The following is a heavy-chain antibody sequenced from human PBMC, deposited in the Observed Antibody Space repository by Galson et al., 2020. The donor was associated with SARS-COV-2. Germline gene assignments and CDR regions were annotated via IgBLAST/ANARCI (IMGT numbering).Heavy chain of an antibody. CDR1: GGSISSSNW. V-gene: IGHV4-4*02. J-gene: IGHJ4*02. D-gene: IGHD6-19*01. Sequence: SETLSLTCAVSGGSISSSNWWSWVRQPPGKGLEWIGEIYHSGSTNYNPSLKSRVTISVDKSKNQFSLKLSSVTAADTAVYYCARAPVHMVQWLVRYFDYWGQGTLVTVSS. CDR3: ARAPVHMVQWLVRYFDY. CDR2: IYHSGST.